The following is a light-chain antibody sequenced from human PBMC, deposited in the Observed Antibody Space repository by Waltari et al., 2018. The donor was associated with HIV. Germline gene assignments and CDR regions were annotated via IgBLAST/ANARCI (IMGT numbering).Light chain of an antibody. Sequence: VIWMTQSPSLLSASKGARVTGGCRLSQDISRFLAWYLLKPGKPPELLIYAASTLQTGVPSRFSGSGSGTDLTLTISCLQSEDFATYYCQQSYSLPQVTFGGGTKVEIK. CDR2: AAS. CDR3: QQSYSLPQVT. CDR1: QDISRF. V-gene: IGKV1D-8*01. J-gene: IGKJ4*01.